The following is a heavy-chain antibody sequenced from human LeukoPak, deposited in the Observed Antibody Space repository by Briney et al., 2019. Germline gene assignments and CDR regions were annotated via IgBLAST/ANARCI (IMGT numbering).Heavy chain of an antibody. CDR2: IYYSGST. CDR1: GGSISSYY. Sequence: SETLSLTCTVSGGSISSYYWSWIRQPPGKGLEWIGYIYYSGSTNYNPSLKSRVTISVDTSKNQFSLKLSSVTAADTAVYYCARDPRGCSGVSCYSIWGQGTLVTVSS. D-gene: IGHD2-15*01. CDR3: ARDPRGCSGVSCYSI. J-gene: IGHJ4*02. V-gene: IGHV4-59*01.